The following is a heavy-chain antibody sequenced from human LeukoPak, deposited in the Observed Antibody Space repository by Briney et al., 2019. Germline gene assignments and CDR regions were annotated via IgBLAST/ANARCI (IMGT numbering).Heavy chain of an antibody. CDR3: ARVGYCSTTSCYWRAFDY. CDR1: GFTFSIYV. J-gene: IGHJ4*02. CDR2: INQDGSEQ. Sequence: GGSLRLSCAASGFTFSIYVMSWVRQAPGKGLEWVANINQDGSEQYYVDSVKGRFTISRDNTKNSLYLQMNSLRAEDTAVYYCARVGYCSTTSCYWRAFDYWGQGTLVTVSS. D-gene: IGHD2-2*01. V-gene: IGHV3-7*01.